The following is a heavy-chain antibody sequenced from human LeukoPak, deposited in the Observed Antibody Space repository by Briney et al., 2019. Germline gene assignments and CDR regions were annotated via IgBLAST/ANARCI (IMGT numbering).Heavy chain of an antibody. CDR1: GFTFSSYW. D-gene: IGHD2-8*01. J-gene: IGHJ4*02. Sequence: PGGSLRLSCAVSGFTFSSYWMSWVRQAPGKGLEWVANIEQDGSEKNYVDSVKGRFTISRDNAKSSLFLQMNDLRAEDTAVYYCAKGGRGNGEVYWGQGTLVTVSS. V-gene: IGHV3-7*01. CDR3: AKGGRGNGEVY. CDR2: IEQDGSEK.